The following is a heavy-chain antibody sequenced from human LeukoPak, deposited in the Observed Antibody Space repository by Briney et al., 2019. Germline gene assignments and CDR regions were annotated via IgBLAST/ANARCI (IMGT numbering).Heavy chain of an antibody. V-gene: IGHV3-30*18. Sequence: PGGSLRLPCAASGFTFSSYGMHWVRQAPGKGLEWVAVISYDGSNKYYAVSVKGRFTISRDNSKNTLYLQMNSLRAEDTAVYYCAKEILEWRSWFDPWGQGTLVTVSS. J-gene: IGHJ5*02. CDR1: GFTFSSYG. CDR3: AKEILEWRSWFDP. CDR2: ISYDGSNK. D-gene: IGHD3-3*01.